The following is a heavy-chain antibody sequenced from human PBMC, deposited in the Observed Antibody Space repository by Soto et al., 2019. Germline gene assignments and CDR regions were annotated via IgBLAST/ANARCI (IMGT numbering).Heavy chain of an antibody. V-gene: IGHV3-74*01. J-gene: IGHJ4*02. CDR3: ASDRELVIFAS. CDR1: GFTFSSYI. D-gene: IGHD3-10*01. CDR2: ITTDGSTT. Sequence: EVQLVESGGGLVQPGGSLRLSCAASGFTFSSYIMHWVRQTPGKGLVWVSRITTDGSTTTYADSVRGRFTISRDNAKNTLSLQLNSLSAEDTAVYYCASDRELVIFASWGQGTLVTVSS.